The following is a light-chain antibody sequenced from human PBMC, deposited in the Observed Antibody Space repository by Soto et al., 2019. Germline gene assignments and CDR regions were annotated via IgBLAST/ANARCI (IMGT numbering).Light chain of an antibody. CDR3: QQRSSWPT. Sequence: EIVLTQSPVTLSLSPGERATLSCRASQSVGSYLVWYQQKPGQAPRLLIFDASTRATDIPDRFSGSGSGTDFTLTISSLAPEEFAIYYCQQRSSWPTFGGGTRVDIK. CDR2: DAS. J-gene: IGKJ4*01. V-gene: IGKV3-11*01. CDR1: QSVGSY.